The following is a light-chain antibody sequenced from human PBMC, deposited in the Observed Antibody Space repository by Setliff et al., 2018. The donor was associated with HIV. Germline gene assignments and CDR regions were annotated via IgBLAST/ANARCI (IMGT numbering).Light chain of an antibody. CDR1: SSDVGRYNY. J-gene: IGLJ1*01. Sequence: QSALTQPASVSGSPGQSITISCTGTSSDVGRYNYVSWYQQQPGKTPKLIIYDVSKWPSGVSNRFSASKSGNTASLTISGFQAEDEADYYCFSSTSISTYVFGTGTKVTVL. CDR3: FSSTSISTYV. CDR2: DVS. V-gene: IGLV2-14*03.